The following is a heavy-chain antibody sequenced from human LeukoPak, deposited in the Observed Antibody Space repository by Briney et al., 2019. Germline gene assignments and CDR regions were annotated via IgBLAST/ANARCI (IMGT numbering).Heavy chain of an antibody. D-gene: IGHD6-13*01. CDR2: IRFDGSEK. V-gene: IGHV3-30*02. J-gene: IGHJ4*02. Sequence: GGSLRLSCVASGFSFSSYGMHWVRRAPGKGLEWMTFIRFDGSEKYYADSVKGRFTISRDYSKNTLFLQMNSLRAEDTAVYYCATRIAAAGTSYFDYWGQGTLVTVSS. CDR1: GFSFSSYG. CDR3: ATRIAAAGTSYFDY.